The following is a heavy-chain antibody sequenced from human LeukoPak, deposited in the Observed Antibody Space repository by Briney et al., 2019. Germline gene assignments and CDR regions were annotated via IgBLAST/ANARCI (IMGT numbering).Heavy chain of an antibody. D-gene: IGHD3-22*01. Sequence: ASVKVSCKASGYTFTSYGISWVRQAPGQGLEWMGWISAYNGNTNYAQKLQGRVTMTTDTSTSTAYMELRSLRSDDTAVYYCAKVKSSDDSSGYGFDYWGQGTLVTVSS. J-gene: IGHJ4*02. CDR3: AKVKSSDDSSGYGFDY. V-gene: IGHV1-18*01. CDR1: GYTFTSYG. CDR2: ISAYNGNT.